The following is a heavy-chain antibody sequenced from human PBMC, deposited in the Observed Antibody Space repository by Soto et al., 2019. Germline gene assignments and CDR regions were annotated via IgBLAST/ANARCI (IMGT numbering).Heavy chain of an antibody. V-gene: IGHV1-46*01. D-gene: IGHD1-26*01. CDR2: INPSGGST. CDR3: ARVRPSLRQYSGSYCRGNYFDY. Sequence: ASVKVSCKASGYTFTSYYMHWVRQAPGQGLEWMGIINPSGGSTSYAQKFQGRVTMTRDTSTSTVYMELSSLRSEDTAVYYCARVRPSLRQYSGSYCRGNYFDYWGQGTLVTVSS. CDR1: GYTFTSYY. J-gene: IGHJ4*02.